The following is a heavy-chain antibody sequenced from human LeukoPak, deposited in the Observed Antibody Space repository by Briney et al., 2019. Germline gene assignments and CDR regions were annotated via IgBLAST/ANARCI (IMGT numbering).Heavy chain of an antibody. V-gene: IGHV1-2*02. Sequence: ASVKVSCKASGYTFTGYYMHWVRQAPGQGLEWMGWITPNSGGTNYAQKFQGRVTMTRDTSISTAYMELSRLRSDDTAVYYCARANTAMVRGDFDYWGQGTLVTVSS. CDR1: GYTFTGYY. CDR2: ITPNSGGT. J-gene: IGHJ4*02. D-gene: IGHD5-18*01. CDR3: ARANTAMVRGDFDY.